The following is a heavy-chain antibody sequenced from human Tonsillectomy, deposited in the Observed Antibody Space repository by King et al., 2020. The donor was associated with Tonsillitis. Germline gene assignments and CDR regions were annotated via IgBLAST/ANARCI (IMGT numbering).Heavy chain of an antibody. D-gene: IGHD5-12*01. CDR1: GGSISSSNW. CDR3: ARAPSGYDKDYYYYYMDV. J-gene: IGHJ6*03. V-gene: IGHV4-4*02. CDR2: IYHSGST. Sequence: VQLQESGPGLVKPSGTLSLTCAVSGGSISSSNWWSWVRQPPGKGLEWIGEIYHSGSTNYNPFLKSRVTISVDKSKNQFSLKLSSVTAADTAVYYCARAPSGYDKDYYYYYMDVWGKGTTVTVSS.